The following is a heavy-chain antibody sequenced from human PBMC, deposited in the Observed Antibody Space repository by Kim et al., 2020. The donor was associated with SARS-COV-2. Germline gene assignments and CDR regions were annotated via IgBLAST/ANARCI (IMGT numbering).Heavy chain of an antibody. D-gene: IGHD4-17*01. V-gene: IGHV3-66*01. CDR1: TFTVSSNY. Sequence: GGSLRLSCAASTFTVSSNYMSWVRQAPGKGLEWVSVIYVDGGTFYADSVKGRFTISRDNSRNALYFQMNSLRAEDTAVYYCAREGVTTTGNYGRAVWGQGTTVTVSS. CDR2: IYVDGGT. CDR3: AREGVTTTGNYGRAV. J-gene: IGHJ6*02.